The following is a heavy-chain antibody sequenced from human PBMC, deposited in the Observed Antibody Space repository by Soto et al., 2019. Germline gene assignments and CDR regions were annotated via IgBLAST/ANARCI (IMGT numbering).Heavy chain of an antibody. V-gene: IGHV3-23*01. J-gene: IGHJ4*02. CDR1: GFTFSSYA. CDR2: ISGSGGST. CDR3: AKAPSWNDVYFGY. Sequence: VGSLRLSCAASGFTFSSYAMSWVRQAPGKGLEWVSAISGSGGSTYYADSVKGRFTISRDNSKNTLYLQMNSLRAEDTAVYYCAKAPSWNDVYFGYWGQGTLVTVSS. D-gene: IGHD1-1*01.